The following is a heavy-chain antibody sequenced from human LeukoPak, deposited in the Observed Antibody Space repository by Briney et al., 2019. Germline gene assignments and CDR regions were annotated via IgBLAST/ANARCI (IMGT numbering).Heavy chain of an antibody. J-gene: IGHJ3*02. CDR1: GFTFSSYE. CDR3: ARVDSSGIGVDAFDI. V-gene: IGHV3-48*03. D-gene: IGHD3-22*01. Sequence: GSLRLSCAASGFTFSSYEMNWVRQAPGKGLEWVSYISSSGSTIYYADSVKGRFTISRDNAKNSLYLQMNSLRAEDTAVYYCARVDSSGIGVDAFDIWGQGTMVTVSS. CDR2: ISSSGSTI.